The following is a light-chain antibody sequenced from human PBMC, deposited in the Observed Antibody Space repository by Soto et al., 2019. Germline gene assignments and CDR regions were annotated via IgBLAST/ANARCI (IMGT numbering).Light chain of an antibody. J-gene: IGKJ4*01. CDR2: DAS. CDR1: QSVSNK. Sequence: EIVMTQSPATLSVSPGERATLSCRASQSVSNKLAWYQQKPGQAPRLLIYDASTRATGIPARFSGSGSGTEVTLTISSLQSEDFAVYYCQQHNNWPPLTFGGGTKVEI. CDR3: QQHNNWPPLT. V-gene: IGKV3-15*01.